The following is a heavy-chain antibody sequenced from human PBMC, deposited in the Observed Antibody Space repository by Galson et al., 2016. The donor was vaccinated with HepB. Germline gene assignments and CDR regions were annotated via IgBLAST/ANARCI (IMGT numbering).Heavy chain of an antibody. J-gene: IGHJ4*02. Sequence: SLRLSCAASGFSFNNYAMNWVRQAPGRGLEWISYLSCSSHNIDYADSVKGRFTVSRDNGKNSLYLQMNSLRADDTAVYYCAKDQSWGRNCYNCLDFWGQGAPVTVSS. V-gene: IGHV3-48*04. CDR2: LSCSSHNI. CDR1: GFSFNNYA. D-gene: IGHD1-1*01. CDR3: AKDQSWGRNCYNCLDF.